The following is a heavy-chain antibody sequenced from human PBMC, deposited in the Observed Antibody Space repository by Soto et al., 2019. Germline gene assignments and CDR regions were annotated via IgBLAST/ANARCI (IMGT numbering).Heavy chain of an antibody. CDR2: INPNSGGT. J-gene: IGHJ6*02. V-gene: IGHV1-2*02. Sequence: GASVKVSCKASGYTFTGYYMHWVRQAPGQGLEWMGWINPNSGGTNYAQKFQGRVTMTRDTSISTAYMELSRLRSDDTAVYYCALLEGAARLYGMDVWGQGTTVTVSS. D-gene: IGHD6-6*01. CDR1: GYTFTGYY. CDR3: ALLEGAARLYGMDV.